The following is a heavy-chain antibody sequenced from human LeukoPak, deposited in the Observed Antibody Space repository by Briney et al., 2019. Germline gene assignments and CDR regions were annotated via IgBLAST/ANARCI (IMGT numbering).Heavy chain of an antibody. CDR3: ASSPLPYDFWSGYSPLYYYGMDV. V-gene: IGHV4-4*07. J-gene: IGHJ6*02. D-gene: IGHD3-3*01. Sequence: PSETLSLTCTVSGGSISSYYWSWIRQPAGKGLEWIGRIYTSGSTNYNPSLKSRVTMSVDTSKNQLSLKLSSVTAADTAVYYCASSPLPYDFWSGYSPLYYYGMDVWGQGTTVTVSS. CDR1: GGSISSYY. CDR2: IYTSGST.